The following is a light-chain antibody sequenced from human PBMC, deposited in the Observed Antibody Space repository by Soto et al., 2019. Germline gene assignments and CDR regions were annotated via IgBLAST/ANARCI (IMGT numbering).Light chain of an antibody. CDR2: DAS. J-gene: IGKJ2*01. Sequence: EIVMTQSPATLSVSPGERATLSCRASQSVNSNLAWYRQKPGQAPRLLISDASTRATGVPARFSGSGSGTDFTLTISRLEPEDFAVYYCQQYGSSPEYTFGQGTKLEIK. CDR3: QQYGSSPEYT. CDR1: QSVNSN. V-gene: IGKV3-15*01.